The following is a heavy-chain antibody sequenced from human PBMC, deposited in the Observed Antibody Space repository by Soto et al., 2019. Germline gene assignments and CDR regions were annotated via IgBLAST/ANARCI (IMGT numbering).Heavy chain of an antibody. J-gene: IGHJ4*02. D-gene: IGHD3-10*01. CDR1: GGSISSYY. Sequence: KSSETLSLTCTVSGGSISSYYWSWIRQPPGKGLEWIGYIYYSGSTNYNPSLKSRVTISVDTSKNQFSLKLSSVTAADTAVYYCARVVRGVIITWRLFSYYFDYWGQGTLVTVSS. CDR2: IYYSGST. V-gene: IGHV4-59*01. CDR3: ARVVRGVIITWRLFSYYFDY.